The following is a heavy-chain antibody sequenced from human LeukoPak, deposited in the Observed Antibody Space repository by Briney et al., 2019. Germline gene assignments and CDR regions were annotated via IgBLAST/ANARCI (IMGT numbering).Heavy chain of an antibody. V-gene: IGHV4-39*01. D-gene: IGHD1-26*01. CDR3: ARIQGPGSYFDY. CDR2: IYYSGST. CDR1: GGSISSSSYY. Sequence: SETLSPTRTVSGGSISSSSYYCGWIRQPPGKGLEWIGSIYYSGSTYYNPSLKSRVTISVDTSKNQFSLKLSSVTAADTAVYYCARIQGPGSYFDYWGQGTLVTVSP. J-gene: IGHJ4*02.